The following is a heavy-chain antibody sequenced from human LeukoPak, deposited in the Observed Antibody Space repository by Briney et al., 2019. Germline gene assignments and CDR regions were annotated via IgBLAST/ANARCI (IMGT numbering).Heavy chain of an antibody. Sequence: PGGSLRLSCAASGFTFGDYAMHWVRQAPGKGLEWVSLISGDGGSTYYADSVKGRFTISRDNSKNTLYLQMNSLRAEDTAVYYCAKDPMVRGSTYDYWGQGTLVTVSS. V-gene: IGHV3-23*01. CDR3: AKDPMVRGSTYDY. D-gene: IGHD3-10*01. CDR1: GFTFGDYA. CDR2: ISGDGGST. J-gene: IGHJ4*02.